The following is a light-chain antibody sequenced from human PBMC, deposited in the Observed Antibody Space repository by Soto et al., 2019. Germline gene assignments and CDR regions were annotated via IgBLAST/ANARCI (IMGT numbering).Light chain of an antibody. J-gene: IGKJ1*01. Sequence: EIVLTQSPVTLSLSPGERATLSCRASQSVSSTYVAWYQQRPGQTPKLLIYEASTRATGIPDRFSGSGSGTDFTLTISRLEPEDFAVYYCQRYGSSPRTFGQGTKVDIK. V-gene: IGKV3-20*01. CDR3: QRYGSSPRT. CDR2: EAS. CDR1: QSVSSTY.